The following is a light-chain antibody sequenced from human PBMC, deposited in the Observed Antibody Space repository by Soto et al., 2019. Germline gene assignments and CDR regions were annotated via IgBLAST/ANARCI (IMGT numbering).Light chain of an antibody. Sequence: IGLTQAPATLSLSPGERATLSCRSSQSVSRYLAWYQQKPGQAPMLLIYDASNRATGIPARFSGSESGTDFTHTISSLEPEDFAVYCLQQRSNWPQLTCGGGTKVAIK. CDR3: QQRSNWPQLT. V-gene: IGKV3-11*01. CDR2: DAS. J-gene: IGKJ4*01. CDR1: QSVSRY.